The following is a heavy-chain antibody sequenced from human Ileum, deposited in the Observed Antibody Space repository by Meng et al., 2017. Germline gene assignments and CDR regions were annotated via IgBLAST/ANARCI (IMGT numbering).Heavy chain of an antibody. Sequence: QVQLQESGPGLVKPSETLALTSSVSGASTSSHYWTWIRHPPGRGLEYIGYIYYRGGASYNPSLRSRVTMSVDTSKNQFSLNLSSVTAADTAVYYCARLLDSSDWGWFDPWGQGTLVTVSS. D-gene: IGHD3-22*01. CDR2: IYYRGGA. CDR3: ARLLDSSDWGWFDP. CDR1: GASTSSHY. J-gene: IGHJ5*02. V-gene: IGHV4-59*08.